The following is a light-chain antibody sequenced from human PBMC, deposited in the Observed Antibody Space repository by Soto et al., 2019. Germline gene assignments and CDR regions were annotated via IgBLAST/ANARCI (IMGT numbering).Light chain of an antibody. V-gene: IGKV3-15*01. CDR3: QQYNNWPPQIT. Sequence: EIVMTQSPPTLSVSPGERATLSCRAIQSVSSNVAWYQQKPGQAPRLLIYGAYTRATGIPARFSGSGSGTEFTLTISSLQSEDFAVYYCQQYNNWPPQITFGQGTRLEIK. J-gene: IGKJ5*01. CDR1: QSVSSN. CDR2: GAY.